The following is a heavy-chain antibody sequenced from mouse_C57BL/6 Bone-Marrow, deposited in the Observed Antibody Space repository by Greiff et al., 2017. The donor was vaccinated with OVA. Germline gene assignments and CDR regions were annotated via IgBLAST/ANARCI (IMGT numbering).Heavy chain of an antibody. J-gene: IGHJ2*01. CDR2: FHPYNDDT. D-gene: IGHD2-3*01. CDR1: GYTFTTYP. V-gene: IGHV1-47*01. Sequence: QVQLKQSGAELVKPGASVKMSCKASGYTFTTYPIEWMKQNHGKSLEWIGNFHPYNDDTKYNEKFKGKATLTVEKSSSTVYLELSRLTSDDSAVYYCASGAYDGYYGRVYFDYWGQGTTLTVSS. CDR3: ASGAYDGYYGRVYFDY.